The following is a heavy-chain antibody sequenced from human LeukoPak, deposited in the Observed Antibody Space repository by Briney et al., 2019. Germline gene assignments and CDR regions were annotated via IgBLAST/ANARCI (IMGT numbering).Heavy chain of an antibody. CDR3: AREMDFWSGYSFGY. J-gene: IGHJ4*02. D-gene: IGHD3-3*01. CDR2: MYTSGST. Sequence: SRTLSLTCTVAGGSISSGSYYWSWIRQPAGKGLEWIGRMYTSGSTNYNPSLKGRVTISRDTSKNQFSLKLSSVTAADTAVYYCAREMDFWSGYSFGYRGQGTLVTVSS. CDR1: GGSISSGSYY. V-gene: IGHV4-61*02.